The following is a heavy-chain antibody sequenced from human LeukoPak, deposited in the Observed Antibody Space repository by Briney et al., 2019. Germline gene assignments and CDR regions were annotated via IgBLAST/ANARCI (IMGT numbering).Heavy chain of an antibody. D-gene: IGHD3-22*01. CDR2: IKQDGSEK. J-gene: IGHJ4*02. V-gene: IGHV3-7*01. CDR3: ARVMYYYGSSGYLDY. CDR1: GFTFSSYW. Sequence: GGSLRLSCAASGFTFSSYWMSWVRQAPGKGLEWVANIKQDGSEKYYVDSVKGRFTISRDNAKNSLYLQMNSLRAEDTAVYYCARVMYYYGSSGYLDYWGQGTLVTVSS.